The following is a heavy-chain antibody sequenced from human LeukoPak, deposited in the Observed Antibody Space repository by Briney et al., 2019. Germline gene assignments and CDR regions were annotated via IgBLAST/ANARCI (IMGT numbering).Heavy chain of an antibody. CDR3: AREKELIYYDSRGLLDY. CDR2: ISSSSSYI. D-gene: IGHD3-22*01. J-gene: IGHJ4*02. Sequence: GGSLRLSCAASGFTFSSYSMNWVRQAPGKGLEWVSSISSSSSYIYYADSVKGRFTISRDNAKNSLYLRMNSLRAEDTAVYYCAREKELIYYDSRGLLDYWGQGTLVTVSS. V-gene: IGHV3-21*04. CDR1: GFTFSSYS.